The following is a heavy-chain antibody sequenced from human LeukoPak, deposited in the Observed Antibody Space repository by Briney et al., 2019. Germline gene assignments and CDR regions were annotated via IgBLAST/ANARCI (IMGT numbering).Heavy chain of an antibody. Sequence: KPSETLSLTCTVFGGSISSGDYYWSWIRQPPGKGLEWIGYIYYSGSTYYNPSLKSRVTISVDTSKNQFSLKLSSVTAADTAVYYCARDSGLSTVKDYWGQGTLVTVSS. CDR3: ARDSGLSTVKDY. CDR2: IYYSGST. D-gene: IGHD4-17*01. CDR1: GGSISSGDYY. J-gene: IGHJ4*02. V-gene: IGHV4-30-4*01.